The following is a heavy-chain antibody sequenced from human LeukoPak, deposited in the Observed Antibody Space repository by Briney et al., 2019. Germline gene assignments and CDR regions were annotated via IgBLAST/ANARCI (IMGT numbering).Heavy chain of an antibody. CDR3: ARLGGCTTTSCYVHWFDP. V-gene: IGHV4-59*01. CDR1: GDSISSNY. D-gene: IGHD2-2*01. J-gene: IGHJ5*02. Sequence: PSETLSLTCTVSGDSISSNYWSWIRQPPGKGLEWIGYIYNSGSTKYNPSLKSRVTISVDTSKNQFSLKLYSVTAADTAVYYCARLGGCTTTSCYVHWFDPWGQGTLVTVSS. CDR2: IYNSGST.